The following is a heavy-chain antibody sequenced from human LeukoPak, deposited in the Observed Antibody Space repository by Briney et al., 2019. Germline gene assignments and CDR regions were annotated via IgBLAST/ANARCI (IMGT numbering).Heavy chain of an antibody. V-gene: IGHV3-23*01. J-gene: IGHJ4*02. CDR1: GFTFNTCG. CDR3: AKRGPIYSASPGNYFDY. CDR2: ISGNDDGT. D-gene: IGHD3-10*01. Sequence: GGSLRLSCTASGFTFNTCGMTWVRQAPGKGLEWVSSISGNDDGTYYADSVKGRFTISRDNSKSTLYLQMNSLRAEDTAIYYCAKRGPIYSASPGNYFDYWGQGTLVTVSS.